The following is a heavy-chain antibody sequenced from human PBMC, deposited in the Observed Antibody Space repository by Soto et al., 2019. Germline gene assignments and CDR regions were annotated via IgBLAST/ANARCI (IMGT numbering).Heavy chain of an antibody. J-gene: IGHJ4*02. CDR2: IIPIFGTA. D-gene: IGHD2-21*02. CDR1: GGTFSSYA. CDR3: ARDFGPVVTRGYFDY. Sequence: GPSVKVSCKASGGTFSSYAISWVRQAPGQGLEWMGGIIPIFGTANYAQKFQGRVTITADESTSTAYMELSSLRSEDTAVYYCARDFGPVVTRGYFDYWGQGTLVTVSS. V-gene: IGHV1-69*13.